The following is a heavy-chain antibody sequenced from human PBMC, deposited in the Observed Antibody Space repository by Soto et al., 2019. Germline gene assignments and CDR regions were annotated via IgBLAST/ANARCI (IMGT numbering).Heavy chain of an antibody. Sequence: SETLSLTCTVSGGSISSGYYYWSWIRQPPGKGLEWIGYIYYSGSTYYNPSLKSRVTISVDTSKNQFSLKLSSVTAADTAVYYCARDRVVVAATSRDAFDIWGQGTMVTVSS. CDR2: IYYSGST. CDR3: ARDRVVVAATSRDAFDI. D-gene: IGHD2-15*01. CDR1: GGSISSGYYY. V-gene: IGHV4-30-4*01. J-gene: IGHJ3*02.